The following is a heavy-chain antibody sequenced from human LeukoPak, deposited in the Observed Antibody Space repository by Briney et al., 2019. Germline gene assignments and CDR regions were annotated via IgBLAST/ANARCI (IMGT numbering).Heavy chain of an antibody. Sequence: PGRSLRLSCAASGFTFSSYSMNWVRQAPGKGLEWVSSISSSSSYIYYADSVKGRFTISRDNAKNSLYLQMNSLRAEDTAVYYCARAFWVTGVGSGSYYFDYWGQGTLVTVSS. J-gene: IGHJ4*02. CDR3: ARAFWVTGVGSGSYYFDY. V-gene: IGHV3-21*01. D-gene: IGHD1-26*01. CDR2: ISSSSSYI. CDR1: GFTFSSYS.